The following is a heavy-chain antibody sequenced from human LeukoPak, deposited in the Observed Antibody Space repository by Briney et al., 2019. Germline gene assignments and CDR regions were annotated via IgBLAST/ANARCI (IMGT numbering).Heavy chain of an antibody. CDR1: GGSFGGYY. V-gene: IGHV4-34*01. J-gene: IGHJ6*02. D-gene: IGHD2-15*01. Sequence: HSETLSLTCAVYGGSFGGYYWSWIRQPPGKGLEWIGEINHSGSTNYNPSLKSRVTISVDTSKNQFSLKLSSVTAADTAVYCARAPLPYGMDVWGQGTTVTVSS. CDR2: INHSGST. CDR3: ARAPLPYGMDV.